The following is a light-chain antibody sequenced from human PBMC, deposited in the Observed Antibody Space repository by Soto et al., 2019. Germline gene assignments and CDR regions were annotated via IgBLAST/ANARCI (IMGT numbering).Light chain of an antibody. CDR2: GAS. J-gene: IGKJ1*01. V-gene: IGKV3-20*01. CDR3: QQYGSSSWT. Sequence: EIVLTQSPGTLSLSPGKRATLSCRASQSISSSYLAWYQQRPVQAPRLLIYGASSRATGIPDRFSGSGSGTEFTLTISRLEPEDFAVYYCQQYGSSSWTFGQGPKVEIK. CDR1: QSISSSY.